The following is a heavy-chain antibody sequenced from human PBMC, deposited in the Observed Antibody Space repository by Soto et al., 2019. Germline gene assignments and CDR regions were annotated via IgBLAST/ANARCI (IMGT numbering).Heavy chain of an antibody. V-gene: IGHV1-18*01. CDR1: GYTFTSYA. D-gene: IGHD7-27*01. CDR3: APLGPRNPLDFDY. Sequence: GASVKVSCKASGYTFTSYAISWVRQAPGQGLEWMGWISAYNGNTNYAQKLQGRITMTTDTSTTTAYMELRSLRSDDTAVYYCAPLGPRNPLDFDYWGQGTLVTVSS. CDR2: ISAYNGNT. J-gene: IGHJ4*02.